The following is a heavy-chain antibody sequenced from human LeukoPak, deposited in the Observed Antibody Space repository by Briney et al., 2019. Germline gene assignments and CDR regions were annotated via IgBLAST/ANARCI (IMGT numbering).Heavy chain of an antibody. V-gene: IGHV4-59*08. D-gene: IGHD2-21*02. CDR2: IYYSGST. J-gene: IGHJ4*02. CDR3: ARRLTYCGGDCYLFPFDY. Sequence: NPSETLSLTCTVSGGSISSYYWSWIRQPPGKGLEWIGYIYYSGSTNYNPSLKSRVTISVDTSKNQFSLKLSSVTAADTAVYYCARRLTYCGGDCYLFPFDYWGQGTLVTVSS. CDR1: GGSISSYY.